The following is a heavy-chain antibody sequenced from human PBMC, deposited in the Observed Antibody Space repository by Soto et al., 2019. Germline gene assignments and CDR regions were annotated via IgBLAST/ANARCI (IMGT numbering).Heavy chain of an antibody. V-gene: IGHV4-34*01. CDR1: GGSFSGYY. CDR3: ARGRAAARYYYYGMDG. Sequence: SETLSLTCAVYGGSFSGYYWSWIRQPPGKGLEWIGEINHSGSTNYNPSLKSRVTISVDTSKNQFSLKLSSVTAADTAVYYCARGRAAARYYYYGMDGWGQGTTVTVSS. D-gene: IGHD2-2*01. J-gene: IGHJ6*02. CDR2: INHSGST.